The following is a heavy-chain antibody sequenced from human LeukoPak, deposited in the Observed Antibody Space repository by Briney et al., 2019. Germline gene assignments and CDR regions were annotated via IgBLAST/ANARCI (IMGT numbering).Heavy chain of an antibody. D-gene: IGHD3-22*01. V-gene: IGHV3-48*01. J-gene: IGHJ3*02. Sequence: GGSLRLSCAASGFTFSSFSINWGRRAPGKGLEGGSYIIVSSSTIYYGGSVKGGSTTSPDNAKNSLYLQMNNLRAEDTAVYYCASSPPRYYYDSSGYRNKYAFDIWGQGAMVTVSS. CDR2: IIVSSSTI. CDR3: ASSPPRYYYDSSGYRNKYAFDI. CDR1: GFTFSSFS.